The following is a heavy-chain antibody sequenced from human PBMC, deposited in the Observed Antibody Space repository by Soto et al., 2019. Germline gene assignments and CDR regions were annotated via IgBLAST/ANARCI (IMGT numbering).Heavy chain of an antibody. CDR1: GGTFSSYA. D-gene: IGHD2-21*02. Sequence: GASVKVSCKTSGGTFSSYAISWVRQAPGQGLEWMGGIIPIFDTPNYAQKFQGRVTITADRSTDTAYMELSSLRSEDTAVYYCASRVLTAEPDYYYYMDVWGQGTTVTVSS. J-gene: IGHJ6*02. V-gene: IGHV1-69*06. CDR2: IIPIFDTP. CDR3: ASRVLTAEPDYYYYMDV.